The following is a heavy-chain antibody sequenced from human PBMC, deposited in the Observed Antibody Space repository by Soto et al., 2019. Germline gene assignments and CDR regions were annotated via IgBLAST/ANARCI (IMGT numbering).Heavy chain of an antibody. CDR3: AKGPTVRAASQGWFDP. V-gene: IGHV3-23*01. CDR1: GFTFSSYS. CDR2: ISGSGGST. J-gene: IGHJ5*02. Sequence: GGSLRLSCAASGFTFSSYSMSWVRQAPGKWLEWVSAISGSGGSTYYADSVKGPCTISRDNSKNTLYLRMNSRRAEDTAVDYRAKGPTVRAASQGWFDPWGQGTMVTVSS. D-gene: IGHD4-17*01.